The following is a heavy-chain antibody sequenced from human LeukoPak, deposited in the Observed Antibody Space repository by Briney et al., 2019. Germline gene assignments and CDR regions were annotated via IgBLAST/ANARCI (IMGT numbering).Heavy chain of an antibody. CDR2: ILPSGGEI. J-gene: IGHJ4*02. CDR1: GFTFSTFA. D-gene: IGHD2-8*02. CDR3: ATYRQVLLPFES. Sequence: GGSLRLCCAASGFTFSTFAMIWVRQPPGKGLEWVSSILPSGGEIHYADSVRGRFTISRDNSKSTLSLQMSSLRAEDTAIYYCATYRQVLLPFESWGQGTLVTVSS. V-gene: IGHV3-23*01.